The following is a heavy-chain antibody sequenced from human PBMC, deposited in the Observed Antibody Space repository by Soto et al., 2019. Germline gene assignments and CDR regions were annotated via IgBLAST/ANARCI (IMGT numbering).Heavy chain of an antibody. V-gene: IGHV3-11*05. J-gene: IGHJ6*02. Sequence: GGCLRLSFAASGFTFSDYYMSGIRQAPGQGLEWVSYISSSSSYTNYADSVKGRFTISRDNAKNSLYLQMNSLRAEDTAVYYCARVLWFGLPGGYYYGMDVWGQGT. D-gene: IGHD3-10*01. CDR1: GFTFSDYY. CDR3: ARVLWFGLPGGYYYGMDV. CDR2: ISSSSSYT.